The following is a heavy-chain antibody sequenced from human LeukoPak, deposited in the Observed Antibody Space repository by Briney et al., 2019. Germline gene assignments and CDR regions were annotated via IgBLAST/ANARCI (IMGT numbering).Heavy chain of an antibody. CDR1: GFTFSNAW. Sequence: GGSLRLSCAASGFTFSNAWMSWVRQAPGKGLEWVGRIKSKTDGETTDYAAPVKGRFTISRDDSKNTLYLQMNSLKTEDTAVYYCTAPDFLDYWGQGTLVTVSS. CDR2: IKSKTDGETT. J-gene: IGHJ4*02. V-gene: IGHV3-15*01. D-gene: IGHD1-14*01. CDR3: TAPDFLDY.